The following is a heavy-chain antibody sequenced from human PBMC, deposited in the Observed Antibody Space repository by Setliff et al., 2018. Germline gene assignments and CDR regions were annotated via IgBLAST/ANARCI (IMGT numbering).Heavy chain of an antibody. V-gene: IGHV4-39*01. Sequence: PSETLSLTCTVSGGPINSDRYYWGWIRQPPGKGLEWIGSMYSSGTAYYNPSLKSRVTISVDTSKNPFSLQVTSVTATDTAVYYCARHEFVGGYYGSVTYRHFDYWGQGILVTVSS. J-gene: IGHJ4*02. CDR2: MYSSGTA. CDR1: GGPINSDRYY. D-gene: IGHD3-10*01. CDR3: ARHEFVGGYYGSVTYRHFDY.